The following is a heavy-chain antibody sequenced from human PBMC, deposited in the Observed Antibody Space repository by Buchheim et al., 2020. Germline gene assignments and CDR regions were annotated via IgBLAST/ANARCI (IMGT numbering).Heavy chain of an antibody. J-gene: IGHJ6*02. Sequence: QVQLVQSGAEVKKPGASVKVSCKASGYTFTGYYMHWVRQAPGQGLEWMGWINPNRGGTNYAKKIQGRVTMTRDTSISTPYMELSRLRSDDTAVYYCARGVNYYYGMDVWGQGTT. D-gene: IGHD3-3*01. CDR3: ARGVNYYYGMDV. CDR2: INPNRGGT. V-gene: IGHV1-2*02. CDR1: GYTFTGYY.